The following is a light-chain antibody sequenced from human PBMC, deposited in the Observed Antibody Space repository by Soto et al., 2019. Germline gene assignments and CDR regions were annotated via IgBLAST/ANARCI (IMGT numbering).Light chain of an antibody. CDR1: QDINVY. V-gene: IGKV1-39*01. Sequence: DIQMTQSPSSVSASVGDTVTITCRASQDINVYLNWYQQKPGEVPKLLIYSASSLYSGVPSRFTGSGSETDFTLTIRSLQPEDFATYYCQHGYVAPYNFGQGTKV. CDR2: SAS. J-gene: IGKJ2*01. CDR3: QHGYVAPYN.